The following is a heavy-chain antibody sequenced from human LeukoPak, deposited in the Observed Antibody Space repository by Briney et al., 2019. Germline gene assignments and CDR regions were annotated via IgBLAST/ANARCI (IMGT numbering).Heavy chain of an antibody. CDR2: ISAYNGNT. D-gene: IGHD6-19*01. CDR3: ARDLKRGLQQWLVGPPGY. CDR1: GYTFTSYG. J-gene: IGHJ4*02. Sequence: GASVKVSCNASGYTFTSYGISWVRQAPGQGLEWMGWISAYNGNTNYAQKLQGRVTMTTDTSTSTAYMELRILRSDDTAVYYCARDLKRGLQQWLVGPPGYWGQGTLVTVSS. V-gene: IGHV1-18*01.